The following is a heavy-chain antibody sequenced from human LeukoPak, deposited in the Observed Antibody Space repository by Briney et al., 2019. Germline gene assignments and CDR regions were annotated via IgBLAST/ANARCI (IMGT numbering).Heavy chain of an antibody. Sequence: SVKVSCKASGGTFSSYAISWVRQAPGQGLEWMGGIIPIFGTANYAQKFQGRVTITADKSTSTAYMELSSLRSEDTAVYYCAKDTMVRGPQPDYWGQGTLVTVSS. V-gene: IGHV1-69*06. CDR3: AKDTMVRGPQPDY. J-gene: IGHJ4*02. CDR1: GGTFSSYA. D-gene: IGHD3-10*01. CDR2: IIPIFGTA.